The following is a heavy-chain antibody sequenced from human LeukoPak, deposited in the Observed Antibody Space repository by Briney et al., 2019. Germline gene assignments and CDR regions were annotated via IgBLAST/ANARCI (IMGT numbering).Heavy chain of an antibody. CDR3: ARAVGYGSGTYRQYFFDY. Sequence: ASVKVSFKASGYTFTGYYLHWVRQAPGQGLEWMGWINPKNGGTKYAQKFQGRVTMSRDTSISTAYMDLSRLRSDDTAVYYCARAVGYGSGTYRQYFFDYWGQGTLVTVSS. J-gene: IGHJ4*02. V-gene: IGHV1-2*02. CDR2: INPKNGGT. D-gene: IGHD3-10*01. CDR1: GYTFTGYY.